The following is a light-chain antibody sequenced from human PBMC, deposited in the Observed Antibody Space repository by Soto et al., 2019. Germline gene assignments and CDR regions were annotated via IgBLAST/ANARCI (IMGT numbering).Light chain of an antibody. CDR3: ETWDSDTRV. CDR2: LESSGTY. J-gene: IGLJ2*01. Sequence: QAVLTQSSSASASLGSSVSLACTLNSGHRSYIIAWHQQQPGKAPRYLMKLESSGTYNKGSGVPDRFSGSSSGADRYLIISNLQSEDEADYYCETWDSDTRVFGGGTKVTVL. CDR1: SGHRSYI. V-gene: IGLV4-60*03.